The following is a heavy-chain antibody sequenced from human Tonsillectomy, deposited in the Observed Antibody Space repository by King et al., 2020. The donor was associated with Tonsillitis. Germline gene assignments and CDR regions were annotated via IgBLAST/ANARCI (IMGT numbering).Heavy chain of an antibody. D-gene: IGHD3-3*01. V-gene: IGHV4-59*08. CDR2: IYYSGST. Sequence: VQLQESGPGLVKPSETLSLTCTVSGGSISSYYWSWIRQPPGKGLEWIGYIYYSGSTNYNPSLKSRVTISVDTSKNQFSLKLSSVTAADTAVYYCARSYDFWSGYSYNWFDPWGQGTLVTVSS. J-gene: IGHJ5*02. CDR1: GGSISSYY. CDR3: ARSYDFWSGYSYNWFDP.